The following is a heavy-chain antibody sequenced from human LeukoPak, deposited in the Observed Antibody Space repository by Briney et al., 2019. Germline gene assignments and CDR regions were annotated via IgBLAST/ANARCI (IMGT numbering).Heavy chain of an antibody. CDR2: IYSGGST. Sequence: GGSLRLSCAASGFTVSSNYMNWVRQAPGKGLEWVSAIYSGGSTYYADSVKGRFTISRDNSKNTLYLQMNSLRAEDTAVYYCARGSGYNFGPFDYWGQGTLVTVPS. J-gene: IGHJ4*02. V-gene: IGHV3-53*01. CDR3: ARGSGYNFGPFDY. CDR1: GFTVSSNY. D-gene: IGHD5-24*01.